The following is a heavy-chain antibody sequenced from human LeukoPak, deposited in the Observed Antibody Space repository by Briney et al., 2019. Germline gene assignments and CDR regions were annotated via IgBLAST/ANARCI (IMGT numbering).Heavy chain of an antibody. V-gene: IGHV3-23*01. CDR1: GFTFSSYA. D-gene: IGHD2-21*01. CDR2: ISGSGGST. CDR3: AREGRCGGDCLNDAFDI. Sequence: PGGSLRLSCAASGFTFSSYAMSWVRQAPGKGLEWVSAISGSGGSTYYADSVKGRFTISRDNSKNTLYLQMNSLRAEDTAVYYCAREGRCGGDCLNDAFDIWGQGTMVTVSS. J-gene: IGHJ3*02.